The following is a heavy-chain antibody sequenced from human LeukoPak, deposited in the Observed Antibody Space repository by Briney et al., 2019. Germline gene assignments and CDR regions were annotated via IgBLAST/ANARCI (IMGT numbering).Heavy chain of an antibody. CDR1: GFTFSGYA. Sequence: GGSLRLSCAASGFTFSGYAMHWVRQAPGKGLEWVAVISRDGLTKYYADSVKGRFTLHRDNSRNTLYLEMNSLRDEDTAVYYCAKEGTWGNWYFDLWGRGTLVIVTS. J-gene: IGHJ2*01. D-gene: IGHD3-16*01. CDR2: ISRDGLTK. CDR3: AKEGTWGNWYFDL. V-gene: IGHV3-30*18.